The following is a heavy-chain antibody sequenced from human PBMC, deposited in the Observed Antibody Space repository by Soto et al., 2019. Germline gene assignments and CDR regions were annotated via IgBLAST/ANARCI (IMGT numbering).Heavy chain of an antibody. V-gene: IGHV1-69*13. Sequence: SVKVSCKASGGTFSSFGISWVRQAPGQGLEWMGGIIPVFGRPNYAQRFRGRLTITADESTNTGYMELIDLRSEDTAVYYCAREGSGYNFWGRGTQVTVSS. CDR1: GGTFSSFG. D-gene: IGHD5-12*01. CDR2: IIPVFGRP. CDR3: AREGSGYNF. J-gene: IGHJ1*01.